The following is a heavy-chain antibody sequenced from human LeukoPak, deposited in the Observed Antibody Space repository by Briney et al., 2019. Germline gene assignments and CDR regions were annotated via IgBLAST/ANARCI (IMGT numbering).Heavy chain of an antibody. D-gene: IGHD5-12*01. Sequence: PGGSLRLSCAASGFTFSTYWMSWVRQAPGKGLEWVANIKEDGSEKYYVDSVKGRFTISRDNAKNSLYLQMNSLRGEDTAVYYCARDRGYDTLDYWGQGTLVTVSS. CDR1: GFTFSTYW. J-gene: IGHJ4*02. CDR3: ARDRGYDTLDY. CDR2: IKEDGSEK. V-gene: IGHV3-7*01.